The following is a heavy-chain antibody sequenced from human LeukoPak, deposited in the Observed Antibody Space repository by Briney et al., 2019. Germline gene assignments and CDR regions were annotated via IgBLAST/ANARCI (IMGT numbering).Heavy chain of an antibody. CDR3: ARAVRFLEWAYAFDT. CDR1: GYTFTSYY. D-gene: IGHD3-3*01. CDR2: INPSGGST. J-gene: IGHJ3*02. Sequence: ASVKVSYKASGYTFTSYYMHWVRQAPGQGLEWMGIINPSGGSTSYAQKFQGRVTMTRDTSISTAYMELSRLRSDDTAVYYCARAVRFLEWAYAFDTWGQGTMVTVSS. V-gene: IGHV1-46*01.